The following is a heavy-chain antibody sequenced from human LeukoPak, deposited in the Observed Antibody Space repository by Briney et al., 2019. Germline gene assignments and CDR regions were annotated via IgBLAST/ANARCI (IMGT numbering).Heavy chain of an antibody. V-gene: IGHV3-23*01. Sequence: GGTLRLSCAASGFTFSTYGMSWVRQAPGKGPEWVSAIGGSGGGTYYADSVKGRFTISRDNSKNTLYLQMNSLRAEDTAVYYCAKQGLVPATAGDWGQGTLVTVSS. J-gene: IGHJ4*02. D-gene: IGHD2-2*01. CDR1: GFTFSTYG. CDR2: IGGSGGGT. CDR3: AKQGLVPATAGD.